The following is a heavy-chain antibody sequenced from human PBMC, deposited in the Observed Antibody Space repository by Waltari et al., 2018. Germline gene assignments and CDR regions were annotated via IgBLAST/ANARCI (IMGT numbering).Heavy chain of an antibody. V-gene: IGHV4-34*01. CDR1: GGSFRGYY. D-gene: IGHD5-18*01. CDR2: INHSGST. J-gene: IGHJ4*02. Sequence: QVQLQQWGAGLLKPSETLSLTCAVYGGSFRGYYWSWIRQPPGKGLEWIGEINHSGSTNYNPSLKSRVTISVDTSKNQFSLKLSSVTAADTAVYYCARRRGYSYGSLDYWGQGTLVTVSS. CDR3: ARRRGYSYGSLDY.